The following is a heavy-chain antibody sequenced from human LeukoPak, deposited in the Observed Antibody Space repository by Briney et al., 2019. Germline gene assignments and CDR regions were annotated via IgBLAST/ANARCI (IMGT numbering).Heavy chain of an antibody. V-gene: IGHV3-66*01. CDR1: GFTVSSNY. CDR2: IYSGGST. D-gene: IGHD3-10*01. J-gene: IGHJ4*02. CDR3: ARDSRTYGSGSYPYYFDY. Sequence: GGSLRLPCAASGFTVSSNYMSWVRQAPGKGLEWVSVIYSGGSTYYADSVKGRFTISRDNSKNTLYLQMNSLRAEDTAVYYCARDSRTYGSGSYPYYFDYWGQGTLVTVSS.